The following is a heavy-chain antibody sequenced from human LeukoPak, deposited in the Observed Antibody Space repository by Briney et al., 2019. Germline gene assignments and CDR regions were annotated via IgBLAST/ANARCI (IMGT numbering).Heavy chain of an antibody. J-gene: IGHJ2*01. D-gene: IGHD3-3*01. Sequence: PSETLSLTCTVSGGSISSSSYYWGWIRQPPGKGLEWIGSIYYSGSTYYNPSLKSRVAISVDTSKNQFSLKLSSVTAADTAVYYCARAVLQNDFWSGYFSDWYFDLWGRGTLVTVSS. CDR2: IYYSGST. V-gene: IGHV4-39*01. CDR1: GGSISSSSYY. CDR3: ARAVLQNDFWSGYFSDWYFDL.